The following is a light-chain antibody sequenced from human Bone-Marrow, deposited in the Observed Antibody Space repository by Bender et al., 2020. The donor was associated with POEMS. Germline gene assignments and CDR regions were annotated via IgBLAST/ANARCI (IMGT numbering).Light chain of an antibody. CDR1: SGYSKYA. CDR3: QTWATGIVI. CDR2: VNSDGSH. V-gene: IGLV4-69*02. J-gene: IGLJ2*01. Sequence: QVVLTQSPSASASLGASVTLTCTLSSGYSKYAIAWHQQQPQKGPRYLMKVNSDGSHSKGDGIPDRFSGSSSGAERYLIISSLQSEDEADYYCQTWATGIVIFGGGTKLTVL.